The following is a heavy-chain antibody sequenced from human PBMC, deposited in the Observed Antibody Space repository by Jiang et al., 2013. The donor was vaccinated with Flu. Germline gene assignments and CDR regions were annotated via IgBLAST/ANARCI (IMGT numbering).Heavy chain of an antibody. V-gene: IGHV4-39*01. CDR2: IYFNGKT. CDR3: ARRTPRGVDP. D-gene: IGHD3-10*01. CDR1: GGSISTSSHY. J-gene: IGHJ5*02. Sequence: PGLVKPSETLSLTCTVSGGSISTSSHYWGWVRQPPGKGLEWIGSIYFNGKTFYTPSLKSRVTMSVDTSKNQFSLNLTSVTAADTAVYYCARRTPRGVDPWGQGTLVTVSS.